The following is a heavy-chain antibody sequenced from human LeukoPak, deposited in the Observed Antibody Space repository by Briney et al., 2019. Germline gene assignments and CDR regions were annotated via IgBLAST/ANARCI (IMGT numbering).Heavy chain of an antibody. CDR2: IRRGANSYTT. Sequence: GGSLRLSCAASGFTFSDYILDWVRQAPGRGLEWVGRIRRGANSYTTEYAASVTGRFTISRDDSRNSLYLHMNSLKTEDTAVYHCSRDGGEGGNSAFDIWGQGTMVTVSA. CDR1: GFTFSDYI. J-gene: IGHJ3*02. V-gene: IGHV3-72*01. D-gene: IGHD3-16*01. CDR3: SRDGGEGGNSAFDI.